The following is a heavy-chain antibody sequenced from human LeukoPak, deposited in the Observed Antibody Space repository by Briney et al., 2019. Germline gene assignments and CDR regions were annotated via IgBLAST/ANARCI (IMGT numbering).Heavy chain of an antibody. Sequence: PSETLSLTCAVSGGSISTRYYYWGWIRQPPGKGLEWIGTIHDSGSTYYSPSLKSQVTISVDTSNNQFSLKLSSVTAGDTAVYYRASLYFYGSGSFPNYWGQGILVTVST. CDR3: ASLYFYGSGSFPNY. D-gene: IGHD3-10*01. V-gene: IGHV4-39*01. CDR2: IHDSGST. CDR1: GGSISTRYYY. J-gene: IGHJ4*02.